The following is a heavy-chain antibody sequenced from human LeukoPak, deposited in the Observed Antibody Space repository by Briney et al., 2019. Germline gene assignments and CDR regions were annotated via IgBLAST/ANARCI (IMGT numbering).Heavy chain of an antibody. CDR2: IYYSGST. CDR1: GGSISSYY. Sequence: SETLSLTCTVSGGSISSYYWSWIRQPPGKGLEWIGYIYYSGSTNYNPSLKSRVTISVDTSKNQFSLKPSSVTAADTAVYYCARDVGYGDYAWANWGQGTLVTVSS. V-gene: IGHV4-59*01. D-gene: IGHD4-17*01. CDR3: ARDVGYGDYAWAN. J-gene: IGHJ4*02.